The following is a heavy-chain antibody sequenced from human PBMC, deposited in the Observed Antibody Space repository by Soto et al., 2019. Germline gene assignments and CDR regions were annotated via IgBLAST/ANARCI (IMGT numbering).Heavy chain of an antibody. CDR2: ISAHNGNT. Sequence: QVHLVQSGAEVKKPGASVKVSCKGSGYAFTTYGITWVRQAPGQGLEWMGWISAHNGNTNYAQKLQGRVTVTRDTSTSTAYMELRSLRSDDTAVYYCVRGRYEDYWGQGALVTVSS. D-gene: IGHD1-1*01. V-gene: IGHV1-18*01. CDR3: VRGRYEDY. CDR1: GYAFTTYG. J-gene: IGHJ4*02.